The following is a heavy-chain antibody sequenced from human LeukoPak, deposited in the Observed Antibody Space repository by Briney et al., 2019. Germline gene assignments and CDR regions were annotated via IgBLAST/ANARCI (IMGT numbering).Heavy chain of an antibody. V-gene: IGHV4-34*01. CDR3: ARKLASSTLKAGAFDI. CDR1: GGSFSGYY. CDR2: INHSGST. D-gene: IGHD2-2*01. J-gene: IGHJ3*02. Sequence: PSETLSLTCAVYGGSFSGYYWSWLRQPPGKGLEWIGEINHSGSTNYNPSLKSRVTISVDTSKNQFSLRLTSVTAADTAMYYCARKLASSTLKAGAFDIWGQGTMVTVSS.